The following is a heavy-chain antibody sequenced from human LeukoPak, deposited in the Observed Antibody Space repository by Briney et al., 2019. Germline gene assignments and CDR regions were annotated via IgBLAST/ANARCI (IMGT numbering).Heavy chain of an antibody. V-gene: IGHV3-74*01. CDR2: INGDGSAA. Sequence: GGSLRLSCVPSGFTFSSYWIHWVRQVPGKGLVWVSRINGDGSAATYADSVRGRFTISRDNARNTVHLQMNSLTAEDTAVYYCARAVVLSASDYWGQGTLVTVSS. CDR1: GFTFSSYW. CDR3: ARAVVLSASDY. D-gene: IGHD2-21*01. J-gene: IGHJ4*02.